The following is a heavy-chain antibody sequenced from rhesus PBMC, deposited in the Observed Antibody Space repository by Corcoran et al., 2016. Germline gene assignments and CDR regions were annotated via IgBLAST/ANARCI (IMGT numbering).Heavy chain of an antibody. J-gene: IGHJ4*01. CDR1: GGSISSGYYY. CDR2: ITYSGSP. CDR3: ARDAYCTSTTCYGFDY. D-gene: IGHD2-2*01. V-gene: IGHV4-122*02. Sequence: QVQLQESGPGLVKPSETLSLTCAVSGGSISSGYYYWSWIRQPPGKGLEWIGCITYSGSPTYNPSLKSRVTISRDTSKNQFSLKLSSVTAADTAVYYCARDAYCTSTTCYGFDYWGQGVLVTVSS.